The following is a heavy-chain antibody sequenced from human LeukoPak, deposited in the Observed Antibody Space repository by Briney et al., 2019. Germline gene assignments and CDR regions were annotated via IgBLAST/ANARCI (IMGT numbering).Heavy chain of an antibody. D-gene: IGHD1/OR15-1a*01. J-gene: IGHJ4*02. CDR2: ISWYSGSI. CDR3: AKGVSGTAYSDE. CDR1: GFLHDNYA. Sequence: GSPVRLFCAPCGFLHDNYAIHWLPQAPGKGLVWVSGISWYSGSIGHADSVKARFPISRDHAKNSLHRQMNSLRPGDTALYYCAKGVSGTAYSDEGGQGTLVSVSS. V-gene: IGHV3-9*01.